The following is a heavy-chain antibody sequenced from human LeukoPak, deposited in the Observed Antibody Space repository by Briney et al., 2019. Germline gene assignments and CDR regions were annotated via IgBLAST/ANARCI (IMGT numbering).Heavy chain of an antibody. J-gene: IGHJ6*03. Sequence: GASVKVPCKASGYTFTGYYFHWVRQAPGQGLEWMGWINPNTAGTNYAQKFLGRVTLTWDSSISTAYMELNRLTSDDTAVYYCATSDGDYTAGYYYYMGVWGKGTSVTVSS. CDR2: INPNTAGT. CDR1: GYTFTGYY. V-gene: IGHV1-2*02. D-gene: IGHD4-17*01. CDR3: ATSDGDYTAGYYYYMGV.